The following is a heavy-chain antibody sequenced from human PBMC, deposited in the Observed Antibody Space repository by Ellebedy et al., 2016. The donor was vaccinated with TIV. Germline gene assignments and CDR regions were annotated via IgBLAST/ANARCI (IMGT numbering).Heavy chain of an antibody. CDR3: AKHDYGEFYGMDV. V-gene: IGHV1-2*04. Sequence: ASVKVSXXASGYTFTGYYMHWVRQAPGQGLEWMGWINPNSGGTNYAQKFQGWVTMTRDTSISTAYMELSRLRSDDTAVYYCAKHDYGEFYGMDVWGQGTTVTVSS. D-gene: IGHD4-17*01. J-gene: IGHJ6*02. CDR2: INPNSGGT. CDR1: GYTFTGYY.